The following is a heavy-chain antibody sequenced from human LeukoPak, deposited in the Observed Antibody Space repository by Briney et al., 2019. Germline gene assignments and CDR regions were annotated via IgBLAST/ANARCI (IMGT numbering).Heavy chain of an antibody. CDR3: ARSRAGSSGYYLSYFDY. V-gene: IGHV4-59*01. D-gene: IGHD3-22*01. CDR1: GGSISSYY. Sequence: ASETLSLTCTVSGGSISSYYWSWIRQPPGKGLEWIGYIYYSGSTNYNPSLKSRVTISVDTSKNQFSLKLSSVTAADTAVYYCARSRAGSSGYYLSYFDYWGQGTLVTVSS. J-gene: IGHJ4*02. CDR2: IYYSGST.